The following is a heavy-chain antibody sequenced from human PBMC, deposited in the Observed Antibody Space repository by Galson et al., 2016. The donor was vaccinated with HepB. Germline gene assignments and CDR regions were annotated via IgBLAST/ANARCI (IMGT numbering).Heavy chain of an antibody. CDR1: GFTFSTYW. CDR3: ASTRYPYSMDV. D-gene: IGHD2-2*01. J-gene: IGHJ6*02. Sequence: SLRLSCAASGFTFSTYWMTWVRQAPGKGLEWVANIKEDGSARYYVDSVKGRFTISRDNAQNSLSLQMNSLRVEDTAVYYCASTRYPYSMDVWGQGTTVTVSS. CDR2: IKEDGSAR. V-gene: IGHV3-7*01.